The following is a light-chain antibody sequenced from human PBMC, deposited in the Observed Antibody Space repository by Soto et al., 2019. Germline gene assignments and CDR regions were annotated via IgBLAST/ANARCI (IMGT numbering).Light chain of an antibody. CDR3: QQYNNWPPYT. Sequence: EIVMTKSPATLSVSPGERATLSCRASQSVRSNLAWYQQKPGQAPRLLIYGASTRATGIPARFSGSGSGTEFTLTICSVQSEDFAVYYCQQYNNWPPYTFGQGTKLEIK. CDR2: GAS. V-gene: IGKV3-15*01. CDR1: QSVRSN. J-gene: IGKJ2*01.